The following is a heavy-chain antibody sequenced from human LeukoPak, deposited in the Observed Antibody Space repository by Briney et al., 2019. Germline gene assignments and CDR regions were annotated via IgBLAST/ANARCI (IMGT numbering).Heavy chain of an antibody. V-gene: IGHV1-18*01. D-gene: IGHD6-6*01. J-gene: IGHJ4*02. CDR3: ARSVGISSSYYFDY. CDR2: ISAYNGDT. Sequence: GASVKVFCTASGYTFTSYGISWVRQAPGQGLEWMGWISAYNGDTNYAQKFHGRVTMTTDTSTSTAYMELRSLRSDDTAVYYCARSVGISSSYYFDYWGPGTLVTVSS. CDR1: GYTFTSYG.